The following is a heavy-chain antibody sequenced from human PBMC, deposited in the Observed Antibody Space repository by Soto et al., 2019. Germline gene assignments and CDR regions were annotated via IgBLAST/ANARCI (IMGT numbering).Heavy chain of an antibody. CDR3: ARGEQYSGRIFDY. Sequence: PSQTLSLTCAITGDSVSSNSAGWSWVRQSPSRGLEWLGRTYYRSKWYYEYAVSVRGRITINPDTSKNQYSLQLNSVAPEDTAVYFCARGEQYSGRIFDYWGQGTLVTVSS. J-gene: IGHJ4*01. CDR2: TYYRSKWYY. V-gene: IGHV6-1*01. D-gene: IGHD1-26*01. CDR1: GDSVSSNSAG.